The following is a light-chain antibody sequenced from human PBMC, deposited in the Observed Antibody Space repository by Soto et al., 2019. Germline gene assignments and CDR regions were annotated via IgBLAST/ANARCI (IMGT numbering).Light chain of an antibody. Sequence: QSVLTQPASVSGSPGQSITISCTGTSSDVGAYNYVSWYQQHPGKAPKLMIYDVSNRPSGVSNRFSGSKSGNTASLTISGLQTEDETDYYCSSYTTSHTVVFGGGTKVTVL. CDR3: SSYTTSHTVV. V-gene: IGLV2-14*01. CDR2: DVS. CDR1: SSDVGAYNY. J-gene: IGLJ2*01.